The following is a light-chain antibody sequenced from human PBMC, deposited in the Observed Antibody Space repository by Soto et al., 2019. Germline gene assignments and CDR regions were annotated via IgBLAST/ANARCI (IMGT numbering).Light chain of an antibody. CDR3: QQSHSTPPT. CDR2: AAS. Sequence: DIQMTQSPSSLSASVGDRVTITCRASQSISSYLNWYQQKPGKAPKLLIYAASSLQSGVPSRFSGSGSGTDFTLTISSLQPEDFATYYCQQSHSTPPTFGQGTRWIS. V-gene: IGKV1-39*01. CDR1: QSISSY. J-gene: IGKJ1*01.